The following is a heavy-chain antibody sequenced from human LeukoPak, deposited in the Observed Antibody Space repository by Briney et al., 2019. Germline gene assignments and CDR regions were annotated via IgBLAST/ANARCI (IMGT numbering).Heavy chain of an antibody. CDR2: ISSSGGST. CDR3: AKDRESTYGLGAFDM. Sequence: GGSRRHSCAASGFTFSNYAMIWVRQAPGKGLDWVSTISSSGGSTYYADSVKGRFTISRDNSKNTLYLQMNSLRAEDTALYYCAKDRESTYGLGAFDMWGQGTMVTVSS. CDR1: GFTFSNYA. D-gene: IGHD3-10*01. V-gene: IGHV3-23*01. J-gene: IGHJ3*02.